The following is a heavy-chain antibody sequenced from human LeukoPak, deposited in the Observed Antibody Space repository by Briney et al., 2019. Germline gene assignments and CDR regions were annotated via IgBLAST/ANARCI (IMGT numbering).Heavy chain of an antibody. CDR1: GGSISSYY. J-gene: IGHJ5*02. CDR3: ALASGSYYAGSDP. D-gene: IGHD1-26*01. Sequence: SETLSLTCTVSGGSISSYYWSWIRQPPGKGLEWIGYIYYSGSTNYNPSLKSRVTISVDTSKNQFSLKLSSVTAADTAVYYCALASGSYYAGSDPWGQGTLVTVSS. V-gene: IGHV4-59*01. CDR2: IYYSGST.